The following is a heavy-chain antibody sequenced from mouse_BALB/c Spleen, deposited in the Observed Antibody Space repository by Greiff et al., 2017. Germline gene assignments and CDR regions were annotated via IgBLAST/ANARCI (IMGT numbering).Heavy chain of an antibody. Sequence: EVKLLESGGGLVKPGGSLKLSCAASGFTFSSYTMPWVRQTPEKRLEWVATISSGGSYTYYPDSVKGRFTISRDKAKNTLYLQMSSLKSEDTAMYYCTTSILRLDAMDYWGQGTSVTVSS. CDR2: ISSGGSYT. CDR3: TTSILRLDAMDY. J-gene: IGHJ4*01. CDR1: GFTFSSYT. V-gene: IGHV5-6-4*01. D-gene: IGHD1-2*01.